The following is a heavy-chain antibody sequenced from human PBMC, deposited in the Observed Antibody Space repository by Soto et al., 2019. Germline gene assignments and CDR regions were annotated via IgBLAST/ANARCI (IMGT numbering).Heavy chain of an antibody. CDR2: IYYSGST. V-gene: IGHV4-30-4*01. D-gene: IGHD2-2*01. Sequence: SETLSLTCTFSGCSISSGDYYWSWIRRPPGKGLEWIGYIYYSGSTYYNPSLKSRVTISVDTSKNQFSLKLSSVTAADTAVYYCARVLEAVVPAAIGDGWFEPWGQGTLVTVSS. J-gene: IGHJ5*02. CDR1: GCSISSGDYY. CDR3: ARVLEAVVPAAIGDGWFEP.